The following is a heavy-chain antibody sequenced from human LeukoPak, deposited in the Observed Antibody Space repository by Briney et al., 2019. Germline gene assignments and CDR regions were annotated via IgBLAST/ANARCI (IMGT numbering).Heavy chain of an antibody. D-gene: IGHD1-26*01. CDR2: IVGSSST. J-gene: IGHJ4*02. V-gene: IGHV3-21*01. CDR3: ARDLVGATTSDY. CDR1: GFTFSNFA. Sequence: PGGSLRLSCAASGFTFSNFAMTWVRQAPGKGLEWVSSIVGSSSTYYADSLKGRFTISRDNAKNSLYLQMNSLRAEDTAVYYCARDLVGATTSDYWGQGTLVTVSS.